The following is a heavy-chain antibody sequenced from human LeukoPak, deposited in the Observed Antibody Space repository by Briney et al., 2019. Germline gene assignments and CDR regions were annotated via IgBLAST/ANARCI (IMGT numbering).Heavy chain of an antibody. CDR3: ARSNQADDY. CDR2: INPGGSSI. D-gene: IGHD1-14*01. Sequence: GGSLRLSCAASGFTFSSYWMHWVRQVPGKGLVWVARINPGGSSITYADSVKGRFTISRDNAKNTLYLQMDSLRAEDTGVYYCARSNQADDYWGQGALVTVSS. J-gene: IGHJ4*02. CDR1: GFTFSSYW. V-gene: IGHV3-74*01.